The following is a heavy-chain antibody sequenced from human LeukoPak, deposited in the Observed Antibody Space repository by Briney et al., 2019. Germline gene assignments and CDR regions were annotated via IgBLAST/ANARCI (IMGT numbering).Heavy chain of an antibody. CDR3: AKDLFGWGKRRGSYQFDY. CDR2: IRYDGSNK. CDR1: GFTFSSYG. J-gene: IGHJ4*02. D-gene: IGHD1-26*01. Sequence: TGGSLRLTCAASGFTFSSYGMHWVRQAPGKGLEWVAFIRYDGSNKYYADSVKGRFTISRDNSKNTLYLQMNSLRAEDTAVYYCAKDLFGWGKRRGSYQFDYWGQGTLVTVSS. V-gene: IGHV3-30*02.